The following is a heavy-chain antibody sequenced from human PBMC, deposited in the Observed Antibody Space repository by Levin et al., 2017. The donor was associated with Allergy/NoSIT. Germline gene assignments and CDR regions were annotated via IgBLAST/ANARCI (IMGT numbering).Heavy chain of an antibody. CDR3: AKLGIEGAVTRGMDG. CDR2: ISRSGGDT. Sequence: SGGSLRLSCAASGFTFSTYGMTWVRQAPGKGLEWVSAISRSGGDTYYADSVKGRFTISRDNSKNTVYLQMNSLRAEDTAVYYCAKLGIEGAVTRGMDGWGQGTTVTVSS. D-gene: IGHD4-17*01. J-gene: IGHJ6*02. CDR1: GFTFSTYG. V-gene: IGHV3-23*01.